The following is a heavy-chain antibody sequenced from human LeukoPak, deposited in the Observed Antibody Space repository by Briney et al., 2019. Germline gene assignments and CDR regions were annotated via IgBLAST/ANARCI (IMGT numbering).Heavy chain of an antibody. V-gene: IGHV4-31*03. D-gene: IGHD6-19*01. Sequence: PSETLSLTCTVSGGSISSGGYYWSWIRQHPGKGLEWIGYIYYSGSTYYNPSLKSRVTISVDTSKNQFSLKLSSVTAADTAIYYCARAVSGRFDYWGQGTLVTVSS. CDR2: IYYSGST. CDR3: ARAVSGRFDY. CDR1: GGSISSGGYY. J-gene: IGHJ4*02.